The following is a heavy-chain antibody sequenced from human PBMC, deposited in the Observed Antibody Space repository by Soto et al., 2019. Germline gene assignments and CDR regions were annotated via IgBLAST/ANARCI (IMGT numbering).Heavy chain of an antibody. J-gene: IGHJ5*02. Sequence: PSDTLCLTCTVSGGAVSSGTYYWSWIRQPPGKGLEWIGHIYFTGSTNYNPSLKSRVTMSLDTSRNQFSLKLSSVTAADTAVYYCTRGPPRVQWFDPWGLGXLVTVYS. CDR2: IYFTGST. V-gene: IGHV4-61*01. CDR1: GGAVSSGTYY. CDR3: TRGPPRVQWFDP.